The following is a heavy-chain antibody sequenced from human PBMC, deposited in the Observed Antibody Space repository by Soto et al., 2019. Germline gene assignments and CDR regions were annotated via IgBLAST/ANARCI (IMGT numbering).Heavy chain of an antibody. CDR2: ISASGGST. CDR1: GFTFIDYA. J-gene: IGHJ4*02. V-gene: IGHV3-23*01. D-gene: IGHD2-2*01. Sequence: PGGSLRLSCAASGFTFIDYAISWVRQAPGKGLEWVSVISASGGSTYYADSVKGRFTTSRDNSKNTLYLEMNSLRAEDTAVYYCAKDGAGYCSSTSCPNDYWGQGTLVTVSS. CDR3: AKDGAGYCSSTSCPNDY.